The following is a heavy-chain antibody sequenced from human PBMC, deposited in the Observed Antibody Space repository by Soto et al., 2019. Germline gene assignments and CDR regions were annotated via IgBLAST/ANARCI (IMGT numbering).Heavy chain of an antibody. CDR2: MSYDGSNK. CDR3: AKDLRRFARLGDYYGMDV. V-gene: IGHV3-30*18. CDR1: GFTFSSYG. J-gene: IGHJ6*02. Sequence: QVQLVESGGGVVQPGRSLRLSCAASGFTFSSYGMHWVRQAPGKGLEWVAVMSYDGSNKYYADSVKGRFTISRENSENTLYLKMDSLRAEDTAVYYCAKDLRRFARLGDYYGMDVWGQGTTVTVSS. D-gene: IGHD2-21*01.